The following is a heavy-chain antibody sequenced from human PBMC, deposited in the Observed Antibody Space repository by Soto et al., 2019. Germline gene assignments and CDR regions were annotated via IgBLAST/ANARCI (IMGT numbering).Heavy chain of an antibody. J-gene: IGHJ4*02. CDR3: ARDASDFWSGYYTLDY. V-gene: IGHV3-33*01. CDR2: IWYDGSNK. Sequence: GGSLRLSCAASGFTFSSYGMHWVRQAPGKGLEWVAVIWYDGSNKYYADSVKGRFTISRDNSKNTLYLQMNSLRAEDTAVYYCARDASDFWSGYYTLDYWGQGTLVTVSS. CDR1: GFTFSSYG. D-gene: IGHD3-3*01.